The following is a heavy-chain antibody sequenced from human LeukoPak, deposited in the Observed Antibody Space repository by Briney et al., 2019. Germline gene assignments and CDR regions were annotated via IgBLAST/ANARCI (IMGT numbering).Heavy chain of an antibody. CDR2: IWYDGSNK. J-gene: IGHJ4*02. CDR3: ARDRSSSSWYYFDY. Sequence: GGSLRLSCAASGFTFSSYGMHWVRQAPGKGLEWVAVIWYDGSNKYYADSVKGRFTISRDNSKNTPYLQMNSLRAEDTAVYYCARDRSSSSWYYFDYWGQGTLVTVSS. V-gene: IGHV3-33*01. D-gene: IGHD6-13*01. CDR1: GFTFSSYG.